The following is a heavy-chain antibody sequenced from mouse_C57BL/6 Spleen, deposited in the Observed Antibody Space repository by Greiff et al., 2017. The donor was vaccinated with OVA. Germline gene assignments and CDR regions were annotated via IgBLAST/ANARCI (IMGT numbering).Heavy chain of an antibody. CDR3: ARMGRRDYYAMDY. V-gene: IGHV2-2*01. CDR1: GFSLTSYG. J-gene: IGHJ4*01. D-gene: IGHD4-1*01. CDR2: IWSGGST. Sequence: VKLMESGPGLVQPSQSLSITCTVSGFSLTSYGVHWVRQSPGKGLEWLGVIWSGGSTDYNAAFISRLSISKDNSKSQVFFKMNSLQADDTAIYYCARMGRRDYYAMDYWGQGTSVTVSS.